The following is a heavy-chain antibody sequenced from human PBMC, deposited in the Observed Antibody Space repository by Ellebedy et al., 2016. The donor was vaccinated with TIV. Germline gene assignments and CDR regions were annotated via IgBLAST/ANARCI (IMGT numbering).Heavy chain of an antibody. J-gene: IGHJ4*02. CDR1: GFTFSTYA. CDR3: ARGGGSYLDY. CDR2: IWYDGSNT. V-gene: IGHV3-33*01. D-gene: IGHD1-26*01. Sequence: GESLKISCVASGFTFSTYAMHWVRQAPGKGLEWVALIWYDGSNTYYADSVKGRFTISRDNSQNTVSLRMSSLRAEDTAVYYCARGGGSYLDYWGQGTLVTVSS.